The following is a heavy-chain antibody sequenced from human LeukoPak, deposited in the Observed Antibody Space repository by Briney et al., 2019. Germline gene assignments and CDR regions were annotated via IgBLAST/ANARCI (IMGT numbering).Heavy chain of an antibody. J-gene: IGHJ5*02. Sequence: SETLSLTCSVSGGSINSSTYYWGWLRQPPGKGLEWIGSIYYSGNIYYNPSLKSRITISVDTSKNQFSLKLNSVTAADTAVYYCARGTETTFEGGPYRRYNWFDPWGQGTLVTVSS. CDR1: GGSINSSTYY. CDR2: IYYSGNI. D-gene: IGHD4-17*01. V-gene: IGHV4-39*01. CDR3: ARGTETTFEGGPYRRYNWFDP.